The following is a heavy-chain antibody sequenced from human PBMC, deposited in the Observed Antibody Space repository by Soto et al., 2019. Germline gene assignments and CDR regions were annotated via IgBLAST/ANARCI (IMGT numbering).Heavy chain of an antibody. V-gene: IGHV1-69*13. Sequence: ASVKVSCKASGGTFSSYAISWVRQAPGQGLEWMGGIIPIFGTANYAQKFQGRVTITADESTSTAYMELSSLRSEDTAVYYCARGEVGYSGYISSYYYGMDVWGQGTTVTVSS. CDR2: IIPIFGTA. D-gene: IGHD5-12*01. CDR1: GGTFSSYA. J-gene: IGHJ6*02. CDR3: ARGEVGYSGYISSYYYGMDV.